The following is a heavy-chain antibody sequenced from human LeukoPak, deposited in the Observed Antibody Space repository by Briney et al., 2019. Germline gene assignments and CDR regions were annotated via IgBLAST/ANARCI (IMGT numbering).Heavy chain of an antibody. V-gene: IGHV4-4*07. CDR3: ARDVAYCGGDCYSDYYYYMDV. J-gene: IGHJ6*03. D-gene: IGHD2-21*02. CDR1: GGSISSYY. CDR2: IYTSGST. Sequence: SETLSLTCTVSGGSISSYYWSWIRRPAGKGLEWIGRIYTSGSTNYNPSLKSRVTISVDKSKNQFSLKLSSVTAADTAVYYCARDVAYCGGDCYSDYYYYMDVWGKGTTVTVSS.